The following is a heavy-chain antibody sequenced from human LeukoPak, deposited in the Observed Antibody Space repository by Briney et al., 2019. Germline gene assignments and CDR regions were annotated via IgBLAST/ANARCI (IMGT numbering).Heavy chain of an antibody. CDR1: GFTFSSYA. Sequence: TGGSLRLSCAASGFTFSSYAMGWVRQAPGKGLEWVSAISGSGGSTYYADSVKGRFTISRDNSKNTLYLQMNSLRAEDTAVYYCASEGSWVGGSGYADYWGQGALVTVSS. D-gene: IGHD3-3*01. V-gene: IGHV3-23*01. J-gene: IGHJ4*02. CDR3: ASEGSWVGGSGYADY. CDR2: ISGSGGST.